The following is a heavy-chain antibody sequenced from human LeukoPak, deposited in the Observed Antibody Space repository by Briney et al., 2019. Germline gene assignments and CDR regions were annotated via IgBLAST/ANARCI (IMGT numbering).Heavy chain of an antibody. CDR1: GGSISSYY. V-gene: IGHV4-59*01. D-gene: IGHD3-9*01. J-gene: IGHJ6*03. Sequence: SETLSLTCTVSGGSISSYYWSWIRQPPGKGLEWIGYIYYSGSTNYNPSLKSRVTISVDTSKNQFSLKLSSVTAADAAVYYCARSVYDILTGFPLSYMDVWGKGTTVTISS. CDR3: ARSVYDILTGFPLSYMDV. CDR2: IYYSGST.